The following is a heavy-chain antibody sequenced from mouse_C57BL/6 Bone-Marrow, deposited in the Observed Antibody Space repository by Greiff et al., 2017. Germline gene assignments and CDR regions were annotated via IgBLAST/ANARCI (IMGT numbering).Heavy chain of an antibody. Sequence: EVMLVESGGGLVQPGGSLKLSCAASGFTFSSSAMSWVRQTPEKRLAWVATISDGGSYTYYPDNVKGRFTISRDNAKNNLYLQMSHLKSEDTAMYYCARGGTTVVGYFDYWGQGTTLTVSS. V-gene: IGHV5-4*03. D-gene: IGHD1-1*01. CDR1: GFTFSSSA. CDR2: ISDGGSYT. J-gene: IGHJ2*01. CDR3: ARGGTTVVGYFDY.